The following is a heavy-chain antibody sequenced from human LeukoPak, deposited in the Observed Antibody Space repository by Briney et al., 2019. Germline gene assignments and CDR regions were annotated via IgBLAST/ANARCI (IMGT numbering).Heavy chain of an antibody. CDR3: ARGGGGRYLVY. CDR1: GFTFSSYS. D-gene: IGHD1-26*01. Sequence: GGSLRLSCAASGFTFSSYSMNWVRQAPGKGLEWVSSISSSSSYIYYADSVKGRFTISRDNAKKSLYLQMNSLRAEDTALYYCARGGGGRYLVYWGQGTLVTVSS. J-gene: IGHJ4*02. CDR2: ISSSSSYI. V-gene: IGHV3-21*04.